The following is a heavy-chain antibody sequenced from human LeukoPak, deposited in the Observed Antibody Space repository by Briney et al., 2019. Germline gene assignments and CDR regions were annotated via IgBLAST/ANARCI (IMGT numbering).Heavy chain of an antibody. CDR1: GGSISNYY. D-gene: IGHD6-13*01. Sequence: SETLSLTCTVSGGSISNYYWSWIRQPPGKGLECMGYIYHSGTTNYNPSLKSRVTISVDTSKNQFSLWLSSVTAADTAVYYCARHGGYSSPYLHWGQGTLVTVSS. J-gene: IGHJ1*01. V-gene: IGHV4-59*08. CDR3: ARHGGYSSPYLH. CDR2: IYHSGTT.